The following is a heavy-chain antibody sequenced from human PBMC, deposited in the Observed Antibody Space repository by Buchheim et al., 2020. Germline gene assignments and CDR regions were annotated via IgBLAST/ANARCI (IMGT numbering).Heavy chain of an antibody. J-gene: IGHJ2*01. CDR2: ISGSGGST. CDR1: GFTFSSYA. D-gene: IGHD3-22*01. V-gene: IGHV3-23*01. Sequence: EVQLLESGGGLVQPGGSLRLSCAASGFTFSSYAMSWVRQAPGKGLEWVSAISGSGGSTYYADSVKGRFTISRDNSKNTLYLKMNSLRAEDTAVYYCAKKEAGRYDSSHWYYDLWGRGTL. CDR3: AKKEAGRYDSSHWYYDL.